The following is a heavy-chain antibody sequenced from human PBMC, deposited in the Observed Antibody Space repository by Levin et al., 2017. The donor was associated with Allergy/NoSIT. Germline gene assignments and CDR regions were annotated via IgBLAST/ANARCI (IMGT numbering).Heavy chain of an antibody. J-gene: IGHJ4*02. D-gene: IGHD5-24*01. CDR3: ARHRDAYNSVDY. Sequence: SETLSLTCTVSGGSISSSYWSWIRQPPGKGLEWIGYIKYSGSTNYSPSLKSRVTISLDTSQNQFSLRLSSVTAADTAVYYCARHRDAYNSVDYWGQGTLVTVSS. CDR1: GGSISSSY. V-gene: IGHV4-59*08. CDR2: IKYSGST.